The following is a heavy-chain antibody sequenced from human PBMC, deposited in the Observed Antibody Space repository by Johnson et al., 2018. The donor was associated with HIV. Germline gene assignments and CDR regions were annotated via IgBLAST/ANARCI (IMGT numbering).Heavy chain of an antibody. D-gene: IGHD6-13*01. CDR1: GFTFSSYG. J-gene: IGHJ3*02. Sequence: QVQLVESGGGVVQPGRSLRLSCAASGFTFSSYGMHWVRQAPGKGLEWVTFISNDGSNKYYADSVRGRFTISRDNSKNTLYLQMNSLRAEDTAVYYCAREGEGYSSSWYDAFDIW. CDR2: ISNDGSNK. V-gene: IGHV3-30*19. CDR3: AREGEGYSSSWYDAFDI.